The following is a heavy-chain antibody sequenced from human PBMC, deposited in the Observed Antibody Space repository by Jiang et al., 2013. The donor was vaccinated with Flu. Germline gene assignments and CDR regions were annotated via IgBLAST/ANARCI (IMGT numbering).Heavy chain of an antibody. CDR3: AKGIAVAGTNFDY. V-gene: IGHV3-30*02. CDR2: IRYDGSNK. CDR1: GFTFSSYG. J-gene: IGHJ4*02. Sequence: SGGGVVQPGGSLRLSCAASGFTFSSYGMHWVRQAPGKGLEWVAFIRYDGSNKYYADSVKGRFTISRDNSKNTLYLQMNSLRAEDTAVYYCAKGIAVAGTNFDYWGQGTLVTVSS. D-gene: IGHD6-19*01.